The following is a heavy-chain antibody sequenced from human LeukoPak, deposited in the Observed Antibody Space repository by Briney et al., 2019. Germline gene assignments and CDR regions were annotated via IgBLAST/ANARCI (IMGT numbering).Heavy chain of an antibody. CDR1: GFTFSSYA. CDR2: IYSGGST. D-gene: IGHD5-18*01. Sequence: GGSLRLSCAASGFTFSSYAMSWVRQAPGKGLEWVSVIYSGGSTYYADSVKGRFTISRDNSKNTLYLQMNSLRAEDTAVYYCARTAMGPIGRDYWGQGTLVTVSS. CDR3: ARTAMGPIGRDY. J-gene: IGHJ4*02. V-gene: IGHV3-53*01.